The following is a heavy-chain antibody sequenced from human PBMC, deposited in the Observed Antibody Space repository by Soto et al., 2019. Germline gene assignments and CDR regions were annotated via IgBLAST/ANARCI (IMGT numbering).Heavy chain of an antibody. V-gene: IGHV3-30*18. Sequence: LRLSCAASGFTFSSYGMHWVRQAPGKGLEWVAVISYDGSNKYYADSVKGRFTISRDNSKNTLYLQMNSLRAEDTAVYYCAKSPSIAVAGSLFDYWGQGTLVTVSS. D-gene: IGHD6-19*01. CDR2: ISYDGSNK. J-gene: IGHJ4*02. CDR3: AKSPSIAVAGSLFDY. CDR1: GFTFSSYG.